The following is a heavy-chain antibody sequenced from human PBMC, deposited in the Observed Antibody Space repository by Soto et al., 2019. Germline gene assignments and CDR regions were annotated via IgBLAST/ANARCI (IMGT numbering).Heavy chain of an antibody. CDR1: GFTFSSYW. V-gene: IGHV3-7*01. CDR2: IKQDGSEK. J-gene: IGHJ4*02. D-gene: IGHD6-19*01. Sequence: GGSLRLSCAASGFTFSSYWMSWVRQAPGKGLEWVANIKQDGSEKYYVDSVKGRFTISRDNAKNSLYLQMNSLRAEDTAVYYCARVIVEAVAGQYYFDYWGQGTLVTVSS. CDR3: ARVIVEAVAGQYYFDY.